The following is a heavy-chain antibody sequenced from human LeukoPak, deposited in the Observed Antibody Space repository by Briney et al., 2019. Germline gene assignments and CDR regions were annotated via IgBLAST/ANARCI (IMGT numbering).Heavy chain of an antibody. CDR2: ISSSGSTI. J-gene: IGHJ4*02. Sequence: AGGSLRLSCAASGFTFSSYSMTWVRQAPGKGLEWVSYISSSGSTIYYADSVKGRFTISRDNAKNSLYLQMNSLRAEDTAVYYCARVRGSLSGGDYLPDWGQGTLVTVSS. D-gene: IGHD2-21*02. V-gene: IGHV3-48*04. CDR1: GFTFSSYS. CDR3: ARVRGSLSGGDYLPD.